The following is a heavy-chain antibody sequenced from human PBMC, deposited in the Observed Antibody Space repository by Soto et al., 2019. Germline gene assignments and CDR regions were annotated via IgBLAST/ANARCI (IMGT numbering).Heavy chain of an antibody. Sequence: SETLSLTCTVSGGSISSGDYYWSWIRQPPGKGLEWIGYIYYSGSTYYNPSLKSRVTISVDTSKNQFSLKLSSVTAADAAVYYCARVDYYDSSGYYYGIFDYWGQGTLVTV. CDR1: GGSISSGDYY. CDR3: ARVDYYDSSGYYYGIFDY. D-gene: IGHD3-22*01. V-gene: IGHV4-30-4*01. CDR2: IYYSGST. J-gene: IGHJ4*02.